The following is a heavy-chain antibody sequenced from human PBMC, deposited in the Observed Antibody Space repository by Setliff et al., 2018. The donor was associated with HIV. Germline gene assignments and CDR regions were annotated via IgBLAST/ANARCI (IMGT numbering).Heavy chain of an antibody. D-gene: IGHD1-26*01. CDR2: IRYDGSNT. J-gene: IGHJ4*02. CDR1: GFTFSNYG. CDR3: ARDRYSGSSTDY. V-gene: IGHV3-30*02. Sequence: GGSLRLSCVASGFTFSNYGMHWVRQAPGKGLEWVAFIRYDGSNTYYVDSVKGRFTISRENSKNTLYLQMNSLRPEDTAVYYCARDRYSGSSTDYWGQGTLVTVSS.